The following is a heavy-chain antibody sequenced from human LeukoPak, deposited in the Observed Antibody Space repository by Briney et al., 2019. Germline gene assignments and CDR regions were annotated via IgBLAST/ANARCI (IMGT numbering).Heavy chain of an antibody. CDR2: ISGSGGST. J-gene: IGHJ4*02. CDR3: AKGSRWYGEFLYYFDY. V-gene: IGHV3-23*01. D-gene: IGHD3-10*01. Sequence: GGTLRLSCAASGFTFSSYAMSWVRHAPGKGLQWVSAISGSGGSTYYADSVKGRFTISRDNSKNTLSLQMNSLRAEDTAVYYCAKGSRWYGEFLYYFDYWGQGTLVTVSS. CDR1: GFTFSSYA.